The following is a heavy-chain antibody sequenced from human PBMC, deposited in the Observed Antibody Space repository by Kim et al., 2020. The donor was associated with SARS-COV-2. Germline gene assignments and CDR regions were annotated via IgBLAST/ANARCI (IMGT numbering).Heavy chain of an antibody. CDR3: ARVGVPSQQLVVWNYYYYYGMDV. D-gene: IGHD6-6*01. J-gene: IGHJ6*02. CDR2: INHSGST. Sequence: SETLSLTCAVYGGSFSGYYWSWIRQPPGKGLEWIGEINHSGSTNYNPSLKSRVTISVDTSKNQFSLKLSSVTAADTAVYYCARVGVPSQQLVVWNYYYYYGMDVWGQGTTVTVSS. CDR1: GGSFSGYY. V-gene: IGHV4-34*01.